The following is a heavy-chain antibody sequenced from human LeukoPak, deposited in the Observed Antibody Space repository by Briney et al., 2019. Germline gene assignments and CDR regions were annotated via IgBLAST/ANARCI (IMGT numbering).Heavy chain of an antibody. Sequence: GGSLRLSCAASGFTFSNSAMNWVRQAPGRGLEWVSVISGTGGYTHYADFVRGQFTISRDNSKNTVYLQMNNLRSDASAVYYCSKGPLECSNYDYDFWGQGPRVTVSS. J-gene: IGHJ4*02. CDR1: GFTFSNSA. CDR3: SKGPLECSNYDYDF. CDR2: ISGTGGYT. V-gene: IGHV3-23*01. D-gene: IGHD2-2*01.